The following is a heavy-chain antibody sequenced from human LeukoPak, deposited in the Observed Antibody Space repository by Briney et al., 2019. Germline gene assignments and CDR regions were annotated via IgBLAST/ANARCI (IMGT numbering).Heavy chain of an antibody. Sequence: SETLSLTCTVSGGSISSYYWSWIRQPAGKGLEWIGRIYTSGSTNYNPSLKSRVTISVDTSKNQFSLKLSSVTAADTAVYYCARHLYSSGWVDYWGQGTLVTVSS. J-gene: IGHJ4*02. CDR3: ARHLYSSGWVDY. CDR1: GGSISSYY. CDR2: IYTSGST. V-gene: IGHV4-4*07. D-gene: IGHD6-19*01.